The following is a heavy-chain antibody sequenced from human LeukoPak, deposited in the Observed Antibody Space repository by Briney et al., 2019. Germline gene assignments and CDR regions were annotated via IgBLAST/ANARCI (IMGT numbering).Heavy chain of an antibody. J-gene: IGHJ4*02. Sequence: GSLRPSCVGPGITFCRQAMSWVRQAPGKGLEWVSAISWSDGRTFYADSVKGRFAISRDNTENTVYLQMSSLRAEDTAVYYCAKESPYCSGSNCRQYYFDYWGQGTLVTVSS. V-gene: IGHV3-23*01. CDR2: ISWSDGRT. CDR3: AKESPYCSGSNCRQYYFDY. CDR1: GITFCRQA. D-gene: IGHD2-15*01.